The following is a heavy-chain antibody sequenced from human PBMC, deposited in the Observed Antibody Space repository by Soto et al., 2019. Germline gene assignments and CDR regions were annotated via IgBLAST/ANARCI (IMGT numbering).Heavy chain of an antibody. CDR1: GGSISSTTHH. V-gene: IGHV4-39*01. J-gene: IGHJ6*02. CDR3: ARLNTYWGSPSCKGYYGMDV. CDR2: VFYTGTT. Sequence: PSETLSLTCTVSGGSISSTTHHWVWVRQPPGKGLEWIASVFYTGTTYYTPSLKSRVIISVDTSKNQFSLRLSSVTAADTAIYYSARLNTYWGSPSCKGYYGMDVWGQGTTVTVSS. D-gene: IGHD2-2*01.